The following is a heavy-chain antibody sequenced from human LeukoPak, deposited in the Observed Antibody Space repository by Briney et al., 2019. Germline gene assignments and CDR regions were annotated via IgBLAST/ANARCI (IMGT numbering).Heavy chain of an antibody. CDR3: ARGAYYYGSGSYFDAFDI. Sequence: GESLKISCKGSGYSFTSYWIGWVRQMPGKGLEWMGIIYPGDSDTRYSPSFQGQVTISADKSISTAYLQWSSLKASDTAMYYCARGAYYYGSGSYFDAFDIWGQGTMVTVSS. D-gene: IGHD3-10*01. CDR1: GYSFTSYW. CDR2: IYPGDSDT. V-gene: IGHV5-51*01. J-gene: IGHJ3*02.